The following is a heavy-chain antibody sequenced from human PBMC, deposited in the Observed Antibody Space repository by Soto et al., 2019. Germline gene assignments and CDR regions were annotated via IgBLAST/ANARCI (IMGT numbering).Heavy chain of an antibody. CDR3: AKDGPYSSSWYNWFDP. J-gene: IGHJ5*02. CDR2: ISGSGGST. V-gene: IGHV3-23*01. Sequence: GGSLRLSCAASGFTFSSYAMSWVRQAPGKGLEWVSVISGSGGSTYYADSVKGRFTISRDNSKNTLYLQMNSLRAEDTAVYYCAKDGPYSSSWYNWFDPWGQGTLVTVSS. D-gene: IGHD6-13*01. CDR1: GFTFSSYA.